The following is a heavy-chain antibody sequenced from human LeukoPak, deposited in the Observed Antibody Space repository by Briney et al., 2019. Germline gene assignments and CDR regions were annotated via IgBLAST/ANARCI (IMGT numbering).Heavy chain of an antibody. V-gene: IGHV3-9*01. CDR2: ISSNSGSI. CDR1: GFTFDDYA. CDR3: AKGLEGYYYYGMDV. Sequence: PGGSLRLSCAASGFTFDDYAMHWVRQAPGKGLEWVSGISSNSGSIGYADSVKGRFTISRDNAKNSLYLQMNSLRAEDTALYYCAKGLEGYYYYGMDVWGQGTTVTVSS. J-gene: IGHJ6*02.